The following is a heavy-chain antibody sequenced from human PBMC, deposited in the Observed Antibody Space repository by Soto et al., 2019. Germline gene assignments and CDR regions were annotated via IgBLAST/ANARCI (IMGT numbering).Heavy chain of an antibody. J-gene: IGHJ6*02. V-gene: IGHV3-23*01. CDR3: AKQGGGSYFYYYGLDV. Sequence: GGSLRLSCAASGFTFSSYPMNWVRQAPGKGLEWVSAISANGDNTYYADSVKGRFTISRDNSRSTLYLQMNSLRAEDTAVYYCAKQGGGSYFYYYGLDVWGQGTTVTVSS. D-gene: IGHD1-26*01. CDR1: GFTFSSYP. CDR2: ISANGDNT.